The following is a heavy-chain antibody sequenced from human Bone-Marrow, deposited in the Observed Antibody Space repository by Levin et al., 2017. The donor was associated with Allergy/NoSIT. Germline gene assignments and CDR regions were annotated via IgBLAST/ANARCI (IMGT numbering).Heavy chain of an antibody. J-gene: IGHJ4*02. CDR1: GASINTFSYF. V-gene: IGHV4-31*03. D-gene: IGHD1-26*01. Sequence: LRLSCTVSGASINTFSYFWSWIRQHPGKGLEWIGYIHSSGTPYFNPSLKSRVAMSIDTSKNHFSLEMSSVTAADTAVYYCARRGPYYFDFWGQGAPVTVSS. CDR3: ARRGPYYFDF. CDR2: IHSSGTP.